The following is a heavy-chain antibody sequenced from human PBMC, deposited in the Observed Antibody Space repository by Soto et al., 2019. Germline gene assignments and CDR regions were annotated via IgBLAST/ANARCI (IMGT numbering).Heavy chain of an antibody. CDR2: ISGSGGTT. Sequence: GGSLRLSCVASGFTFENYAMSWVRQAPGKGLEWVSAISGSGGTTYYSDSVKGRFTISRDSSKNTVYLQMNDLRVEDAAEYFCAKDSWAIFGVPAGEYYAMDVWGQGTTVTVSS. V-gene: IGHV3-23*01. D-gene: IGHD3-3*01. J-gene: IGHJ6*02. CDR1: GFTFENYA. CDR3: AKDSWAIFGVPAGEYYAMDV.